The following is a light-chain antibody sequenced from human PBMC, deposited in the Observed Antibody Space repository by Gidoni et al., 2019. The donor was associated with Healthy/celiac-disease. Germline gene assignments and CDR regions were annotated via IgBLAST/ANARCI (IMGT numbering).Light chain of an antibody. CDR3: QQYDNLLT. V-gene: IGKV1-33*01. CDR1: PDINNY. CDR2: DAS. J-gene: IGKJ4*01. Sequence: DIQLTPSPSSLPASVGDRVTITCQESPDINNYLNWYQQKPGKAPKLLIYDASNLETGVPSRLSGSGSGTDFTFTISSLQPEDIATYYCQQYDNLLTFGGGTKVEIK.